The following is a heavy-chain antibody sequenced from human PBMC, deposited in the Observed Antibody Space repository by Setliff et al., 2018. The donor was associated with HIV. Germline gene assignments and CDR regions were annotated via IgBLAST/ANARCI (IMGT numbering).Heavy chain of an antibody. CDR1: GGSISSGGYY. V-gene: IGHV4-31*03. CDR2: IHYSGNT. CDR3: ARRVILSYGYYFDY. Sequence: SETLSLTCTVSGGSISSGGYYWSWIRQHPGKGLEWIGYIHYSGNTYNNPSLNSRISISVDMSKNKFSLKLSSLTAADTAVYYCARRVILSYGYYFDYWGQGTLVTVSS. J-gene: IGHJ4*02. D-gene: IGHD3-16*02.